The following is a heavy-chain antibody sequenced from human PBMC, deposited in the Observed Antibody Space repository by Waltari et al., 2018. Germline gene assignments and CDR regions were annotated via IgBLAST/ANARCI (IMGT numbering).Heavy chain of an antibody. CDR1: GFTFSSYG. CDR2: VWYDGTNK. J-gene: IGHJ4*02. D-gene: IGHD3-22*01. V-gene: IGHV3-33*06. Sequence: QVQLVASGGGVVQPGRSLRLSCAASGFTFSSYGLYWVRQAPGKGLEWVAVVWYDGTNKYYADSVKGRFTISRDNSKNTLNLQMNSLRVEDTAVYYCAKGRSYDSSGYYYGDWGQGTLVTVSS. CDR3: AKGRSYDSSGYYYGD.